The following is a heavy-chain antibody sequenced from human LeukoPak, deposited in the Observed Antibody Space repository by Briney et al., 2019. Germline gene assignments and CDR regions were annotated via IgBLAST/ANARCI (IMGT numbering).Heavy chain of an antibody. CDR3: AITAGYSSGWTTKNAFDI. CDR1: GGSFSGYY. CDR2: INHSGST. J-gene: IGHJ3*02. Sequence: PSETLSLTCAVYGGSFSGYYWSWIRQPPGKGLEWIGEINHSGSTNYNPSLKSRVTISVDTSKNQFSLKLSSVTAADTAVYYCAITAGYSSGWTTKNAFDIWGQGTMVTVSS. V-gene: IGHV4-34*01. D-gene: IGHD6-19*01.